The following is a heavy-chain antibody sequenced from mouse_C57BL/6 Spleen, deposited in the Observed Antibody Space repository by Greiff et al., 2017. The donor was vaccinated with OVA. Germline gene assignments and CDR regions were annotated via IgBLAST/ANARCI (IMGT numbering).Heavy chain of an antibody. CDR1: GYAFSSSW. J-gene: IGHJ1*03. D-gene: IGHD4-1*01. Sequence: QVQLQHSGPELVKPGASVKISCKASGYAFSSSWMNWVKQRPGKGLEWIGRIYPGDGDTNYNGKFKGKATLTADKSSSTAYMQLSSLTSEDSAVYFCARKGLGRDWYFYVWGTGTTVTVSS. V-gene: IGHV1-82*01. CDR2: IYPGDGDT. CDR3: ARKGLGRDWYFYV.